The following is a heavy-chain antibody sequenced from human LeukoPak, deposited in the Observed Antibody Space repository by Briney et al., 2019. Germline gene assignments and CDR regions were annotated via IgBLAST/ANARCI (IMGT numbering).Heavy chain of an antibody. Sequence: SETLSLTCTVPGGSISSSSYYWGWIRQPPGKGLEWIGSIYYSGSTYYNPSLKSRVTISVDTSKNQFSLKLNSVTAADTAVYYCARHRQKEENWFDPWGQGTLVTVSS. CDR3: ARHRQKEENWFDP. CDR2: IYYSGST. J-gene: IGHJ5*02. V-gene: IGHV4-39*01. CDR1: GGSISSSSYY.